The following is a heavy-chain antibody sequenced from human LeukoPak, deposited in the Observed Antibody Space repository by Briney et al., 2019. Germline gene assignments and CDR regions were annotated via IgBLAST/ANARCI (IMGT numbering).Heavy chain of an antibody. D-gene: IGHD1-14*01. Sequence: GGSLRLSCAASGFTFSSYSMNWVRQAPGKGLEWVSSIGSSSSYIYYADSLKGRFTISRDNAKNSLYLQMSSLRAEDTAVYYCARSNPSGGGYFDYWGQGTLVTVSS. V-gene: IGHV3-21*01. CDR3: ARSNPSGGGYFDY. CDR1: GFTFSSYS. CDR2: IGSSSSYI. J-gene: IGHJ4*02.